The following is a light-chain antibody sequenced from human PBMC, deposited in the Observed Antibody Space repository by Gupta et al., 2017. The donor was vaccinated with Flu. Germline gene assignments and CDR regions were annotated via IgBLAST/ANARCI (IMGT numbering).Light chain of an antibody. V-gene: IGKV3-15*01. CDR3: QQYDRWSLT. Sequence: EIVMTQSPATLSVSPGERATLSCRASQSISNNLAWYQHKPGRGPGLLIYGASIRATGVPARFSGSGSATEFTLTITSLQSEDFSVYFCQQYDRWSLTFGQGTKVEIK. CDR1: QSISNN. J-gene: IGKJ1*01. CDR2: GAS.